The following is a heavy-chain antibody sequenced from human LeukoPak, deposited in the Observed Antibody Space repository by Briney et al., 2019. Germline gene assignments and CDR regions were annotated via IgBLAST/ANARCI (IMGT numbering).Heavy chain of an antibody. CDR1: GGSISSSSYY. CDR3: ARARRYGSGRFDAFDI. Sequence: SETLSLTCSVSGGSISSSSYYWGWIRQPPGKGLEWIGSISYSGSTNYNPSLKSRVTISVDTSKNQFSLKLSSVTAADTAVYYCARARRYGSGRFDAFDIWGQGTMVTVSS. J-gene: IGHJ3*02. V-gene: IGHV4-39*07. CDR2: ISYSGST. D-gene: IGHD3-10*01.